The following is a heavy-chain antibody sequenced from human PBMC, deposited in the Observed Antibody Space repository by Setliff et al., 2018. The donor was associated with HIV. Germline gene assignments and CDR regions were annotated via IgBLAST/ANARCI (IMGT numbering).Heavy chain of an antibody. CDR2: IYYSGST. CDR3: ARERRYYDSSGDFDY. V-gene: IGHV4-30-4*08. CDR1: GGSISSGDYY. D-gene: IGHD3-22*01. J-gene: IGHJ4*02. Sequence: ASETLSLTCTVSGGSISSGDYYWSWIRQPPGKGLEWIGYIYYSGSTYYNPSLKSRVTISVDTSKNQFSLKLSSVTAADTAVYYCARERRYYDSSGDFDYWGQGTLVTVYS.